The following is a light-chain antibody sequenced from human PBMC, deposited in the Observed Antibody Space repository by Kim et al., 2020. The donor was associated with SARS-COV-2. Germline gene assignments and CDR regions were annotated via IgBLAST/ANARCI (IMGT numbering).Light chain of an antibody. Sequence: GAPGEIATLCRRANQRCYNNLAWEQQKTGQAPRLLNYGSSTRANGIPTKFRGSWSGTEFTLTISSLQSEDFAVYYCQQYNNWPRTFGQGTKVDIK. CDR1: QRCYNN. V-gene: IGKV3-15*01. J-gene: IGKJ1*01. CDR3: QQYNNWPRT. CDR2: GSS.